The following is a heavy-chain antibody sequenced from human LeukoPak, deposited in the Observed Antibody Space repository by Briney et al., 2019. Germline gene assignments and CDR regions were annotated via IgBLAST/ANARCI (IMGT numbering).Heavy chain of an antibody. Sequence: GASVKVSCKASGGTFSSYAISWVRQAPGQGLEWMGWISAYNGNTNYAQNFQGRVTMTTDTSTSTVYMELGSPRSDDTAVYYCARDFEPRAFYFDYWGQGTLVTVSS. CDR1: GGTFSSYA. V-gene: IGHV1-18*01. CDR3: ARDFEPRAFYFDY. CDR2: ISAYNGNT. J-gene: IGHJ4*02. D-gene: IGHD3-9*01.